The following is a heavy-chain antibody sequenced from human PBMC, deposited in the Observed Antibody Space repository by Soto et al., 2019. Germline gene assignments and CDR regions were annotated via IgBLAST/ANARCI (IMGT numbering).Heavy chain of an antibody. J-gene: IGHJ6*02. V-gene: IGHV1-8*01. CDR1: GYTFTSYD. Sequence: ASVKVSCKASGYTFTSYDINWVRQATGQGLEWMGWMNPNSGNTGYAQKFQGRVTMTRNTSISTAYMELSSLRSEDTAVYYCARDAGYSSSWGALYYYYYGMDVWGQGTTVTVSS. CDR3: ARDAGYSSSWGALYYYYYGMDV. D-gene: IGHD6-13*01. CDR2: MNPNSGNT.